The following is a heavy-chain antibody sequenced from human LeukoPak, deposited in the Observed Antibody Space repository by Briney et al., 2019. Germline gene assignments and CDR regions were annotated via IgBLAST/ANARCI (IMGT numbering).Heavy chain of an antibody. CDR2: IYPGDSDT. D-gene: IGHD3-10*01. Sequence: GESLKISCEASGYSFTTYWIGWVRQMPGKGLEWMGIIYPGDSDTRYSPSFQGQVTISADKSISTAYPQWSSLKASDTAMYYCARQHGSGSYYSRAIDYWGQGTLVTVSS. CDR1: GYSFTTYW. J-gene: IGHJ4*02. CDR3: ARQHGSGSYYSRAIDY. V-gene: IGHV5-51*01.